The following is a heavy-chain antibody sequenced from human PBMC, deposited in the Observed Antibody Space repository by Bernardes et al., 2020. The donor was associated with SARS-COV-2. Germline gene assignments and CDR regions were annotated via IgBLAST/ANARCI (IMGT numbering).Heavy chain of an antibody. V-gene: IGHV1-18*01. CDR3: ARDDLGVGRFGAEY. CDR2: ISPSTGHT. D-gene: IGHD3-10*01. Sequence: APVKVSCKTSAYPFTNFGITWVRQAPGQGLEWMGWISPSTGHTNYAQKFQDRFTMTTETSTSTAYMELRSLRSDDTAVYYCARDDLGVGRFGAEYWGQGSLVTVSS. CDR1: AYPFTNFG. J-gene: IGHJ4*02.